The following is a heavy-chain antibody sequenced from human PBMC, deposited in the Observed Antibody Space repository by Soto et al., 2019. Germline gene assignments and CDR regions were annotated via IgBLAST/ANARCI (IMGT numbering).Heavy chain of an antibody. Sequence: QVQLVQSGAEVKRPGASVKVSCKASGYSFTSNFMHWVRQAPGQGLEWLGISNPSDGATFYAQKFQGRVTMTRDTSTSTVHMEIASLRSEDTAVYYCARGGSGTWGSFEYWGPGTLLTVS. CDR1: GYSFTSNF. CDR3: ARGGSGTWGSFEY. V-gene: IGHV1-46*01. D-gene: IGHD2-15*01. J-gene: IGHJ4*02. CDR2: SNPSDGAT.